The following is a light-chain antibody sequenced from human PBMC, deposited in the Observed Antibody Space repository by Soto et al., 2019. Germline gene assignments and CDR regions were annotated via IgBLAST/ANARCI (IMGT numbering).Light chain of an antibody. CDR1: QTVSSY. V-gene: IGKV3-11*01. CDR2: DAS. CDR3: QQRNIWPRT. J-gene: IGKJ1*01. Sequence: EVVLTQSPATLSLSPGERATLSCRASQTVSSYLAWYQQKPGQAPRLLIYDASTRATGIPARFSGSGSGTDFTLTISSLEPDDFAVYYCQQRNIWPRTFGQGTKVEIK.